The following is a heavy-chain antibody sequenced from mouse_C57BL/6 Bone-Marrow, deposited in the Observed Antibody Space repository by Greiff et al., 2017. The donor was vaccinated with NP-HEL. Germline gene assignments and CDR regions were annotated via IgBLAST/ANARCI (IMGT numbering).Heavy chain of an antibody. D-gene: IGHD1-1*01. CDR3: ARASTVVATGYFDY. V-gene: IGHV1-69*01. CDR2: IDPSDSYT. Sequence: VQLQQPGAELVMPGASVKLSCKASGYTFTSYWMHWVKQRPGQGLEWIGEIDPSDSYTNYNQKFKGKSTLTVDKSSSTAYMQLSSLTSEDSAVYYCARASTVVATGYFDYWGKGTTLTVSS. CDR1: GYTFTSYW. J-gene: IGHJ2*01.